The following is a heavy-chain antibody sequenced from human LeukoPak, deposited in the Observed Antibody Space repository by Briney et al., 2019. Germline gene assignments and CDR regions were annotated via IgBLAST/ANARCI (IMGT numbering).Heavy chain of an antibody. Sequence: RGSLRLSCAASGFTFSTYGMHWVRQAPGKGLEWVAVIWYDGSIKYYGDSVKGRFTISRDNSKNTLYLQMNSLRAEDTAMYYCARAVGPFDFWGPGTLVIVSS. V-gene: IGHV3-33*01. CDR1: GFTFSTYG. J-gene: IGHJ3*01. CDR3: ARAVGPFDF. CDR2: IWYDGSIK.